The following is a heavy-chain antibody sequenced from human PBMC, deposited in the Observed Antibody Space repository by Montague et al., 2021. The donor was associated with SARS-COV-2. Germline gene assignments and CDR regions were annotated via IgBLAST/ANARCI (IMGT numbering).Heavy chain of an antibody. J-gene: IGHJ3*02. CDR3: ARDSGYYDSSGYSYDAFGI. D-gene: IGHD3-22*01. CDR1: GGSISSGGYY. Sequence: TRSLTCTVSGGSISSGGYYWSWIRQHPGKGLEWIGYIYHTGSTHYNPSLKSRVTISKETSKNHFSLNLSSVTAADSAVYYCARDSGYYDSSGYSYDAFGIWGQGTKVTVSS. V-gene: IGHV4-31*03. CDR2: IYHTGST.